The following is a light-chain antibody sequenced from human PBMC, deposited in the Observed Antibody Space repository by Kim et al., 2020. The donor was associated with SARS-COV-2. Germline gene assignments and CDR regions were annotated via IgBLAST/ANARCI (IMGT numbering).Light chain of an antibody. Sequence: EIVLTQSPGTLSLSPGERATLSCRASQTVSSNYLACYQQKPGQAPRLLFYGASSRATGIPDRFSGSGSGTDFTLTISRLEPEDFAVYYCQHYGTSPFTFGPGTKVDIK. CDR3: QHYGTSPFT. CDR2: GAS. V-gene: IGKV3-20*01. CDR1: QTVSSNY. J-gene: IGKJ3*01.